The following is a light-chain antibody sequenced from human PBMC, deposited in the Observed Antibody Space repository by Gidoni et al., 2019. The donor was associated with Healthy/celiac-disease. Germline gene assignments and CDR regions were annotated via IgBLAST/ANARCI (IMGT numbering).Light chain of an antibody. CDR3: QQYYSTPLT. J-gene: IGKJ4*01. V-gene: IGKV4-1*01. CDR2: WAS. CDR1: RSVLYSSNNKNY. Sequence: DIVMPQSPDSLAVSLGVRATINCKSSRSVLYSSNNKNYLAWYQQKPGQPPKLLIYWASTRESGVPDRFSGSGSGTDFTLTISSLQAEDVAVYYCQQYYSTPLTFGGXTKVEIK.